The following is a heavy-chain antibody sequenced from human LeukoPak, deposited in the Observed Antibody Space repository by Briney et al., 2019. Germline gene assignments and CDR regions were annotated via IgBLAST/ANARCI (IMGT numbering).Heavy chain of an antibody. Sequence: PGGSLRLSCAASGFSFSAFVMSWVRQAPGKGLEWVSTINSDVTTYYSASVKGLFTISRDNYKNTVYLQMNSLRAEDTAVYHCAVQGSWYNYWGQGTLVTVSS. J-gene: IGHJ4*02. CDR3: AVQGSWYNY. D-gene: IGHD6-13*01. V-gene: IGHV3-23*01. CDR2: INSDVTT. CDR1: GFSFSAFV.